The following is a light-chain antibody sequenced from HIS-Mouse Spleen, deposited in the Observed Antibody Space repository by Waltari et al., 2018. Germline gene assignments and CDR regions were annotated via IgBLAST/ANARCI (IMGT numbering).Light chain of an antibody. CDR2: DVS. CDR3: SSYTSSSFNVV. J-gene: IGLJ2*01. Sequence: QSARTQPASVSGSPGQSITISCTGTSSYVGGYNYFSWYQQHPGKAPKLMIYDVSNRPSGVSNRFSGSKSGNTASLTISGLQAEDEADYYCSSYTSSSFNVVFGGGTKLTVL. CDR1: SSYVGGYNY. V-gene: IGLV2-14*03.